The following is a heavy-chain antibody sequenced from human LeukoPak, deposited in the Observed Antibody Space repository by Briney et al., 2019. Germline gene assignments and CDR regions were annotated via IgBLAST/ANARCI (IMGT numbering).Heavy chain of an antibody. CDR3: ARGEWYSSGWYAFDY. CDR2: IIPIFGTA. D-gene: IGHD6-19*01. Sequence: ASVKVSCKASGGTFSSYAISWVRQAPGQGLEWMGGIIPIFGTANYAQKFQGRVTITADESTSTAYMELSSLRSEDTAVYHCARGEWYSSGWYAFDYWGQGTLVTVSS. CDR1: GGTFSSYA. J-gene: IGHJ4*02. V-gene: IGHV1-69*13.